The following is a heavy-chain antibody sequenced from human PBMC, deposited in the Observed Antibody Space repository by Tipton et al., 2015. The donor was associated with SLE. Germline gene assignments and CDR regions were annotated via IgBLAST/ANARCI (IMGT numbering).Heavy chain of an antibody. CDR1: GYSISSGYY. CDR3: ARGYGDYSNWFDP. Sequence: LVQSSETLSLTCGVSGYSISSGYYWGWIRQTPGKGLEWIAYISYRGNTDYNPSLKSRVTISVDTSKNQFSLKLSSVTAADTAVYYCARGYGDYSNWFDPWGQGTLVTVSS. V-gene: IGHV4-38-2*01. J-gene: IGHJ5*02. CDR2: ISYRGNT. D-gene: IGHD4-17*01.